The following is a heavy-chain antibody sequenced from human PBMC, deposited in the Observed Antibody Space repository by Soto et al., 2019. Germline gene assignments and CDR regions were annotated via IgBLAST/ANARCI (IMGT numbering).Heavy chain of an antibody. CDR3: ARDRWDIDYGMDV. CDR1: GFTFSSYS. Sequence: EVQLVESGGGLVKPGGSLRLSCAASGFTFSSYSMNWVRQAPGKGLEWVSSISSSSSYIYYADSVKGRFTISRDNAKNSLYLQMNSLRAEDTAVYYCARDRWDIDYGMDVWGQGTTVTVSS. J-gene: IGHJ6*02. D-gene: IGHD2-15*01. CDR2: ISSSSSYI. V-gene: IGHV3-21*01.